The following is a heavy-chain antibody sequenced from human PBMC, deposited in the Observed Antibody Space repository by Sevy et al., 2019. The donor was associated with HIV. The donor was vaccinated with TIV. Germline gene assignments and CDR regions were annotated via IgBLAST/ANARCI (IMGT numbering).Heavy chain of an antibody. CDR2: ISSAGSNK. CDR3: TRAAGYSIAWSPSDY. V-gene: IGHV3-30-3*01. D-gene: IGHD6-19*01. J-gene: IGHJ4*02. CDR1: GLTFSSHA. Sequence: GGSLRLSCAASGLTFSSHAMHWVRQAPGKGLEWEAVISSAGSNKYYADSVKGRFTISRDNPKNTLYLQMNSLRPEDTAVYYCTRAAGYSIAWSPSDYWGQGTLVTVSS.